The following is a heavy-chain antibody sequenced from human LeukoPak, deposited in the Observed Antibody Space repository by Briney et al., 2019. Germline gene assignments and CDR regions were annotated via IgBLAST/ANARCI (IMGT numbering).Heavy chain of an antibody. V-gene: IGHV3-64*04. J-gene: IGHJ4*02. CDR2: ISSNGGST. CDR1: GFTFSSYA. Sequence: PGGSLRLSCSASGFTFSSYAMHWVRQAPGKGLEYVSAISSNGGSTYYADSVKGRSTISRDNSKNTLYLQMNSLRAEDTAVYYCAKVGDYGDYALDYWGQGTLVTVSS. D-gene: IGHD4-17*01. CDR3: AKVGDYGDYALDY.